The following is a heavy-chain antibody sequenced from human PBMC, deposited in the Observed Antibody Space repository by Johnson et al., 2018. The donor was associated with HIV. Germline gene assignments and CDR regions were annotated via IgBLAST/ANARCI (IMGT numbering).Heavy chain of an antibody. J-gene: IGHJ3*02. V-gene: IGHV3-NL1*01. CDR1: GFSFSSYD. Sequence: VQLVESGGGVVQPGRSLRLSCAASGFSFSSYDMHWVRQAPGKGLEWVSVIYSGGSTYYADSVKGRFTISRDNSKNTLYLQMNSLRAEDTAVYYCARELPSYDILTGPGAFDIWGQGTMVTVSS. D-gene: IGHD3-9*01. CDR2: IYSGGST. CDR3: ARELPSYDILTGPGAFDI.